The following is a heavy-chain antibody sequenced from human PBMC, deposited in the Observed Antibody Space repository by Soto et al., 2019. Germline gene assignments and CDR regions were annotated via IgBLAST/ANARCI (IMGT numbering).Heavy chain of an antibody. Sequence: GASVKVSCKASGYTFTSYGISWVRQAPGQGLEWMGWISAYNGNTNYAQKLQGRVTMTTDTSTSTAYMELRSLRSDDTAVYYCARDLGYYDSSGYSGLWGQGTLVTVSS. CDR3: ARDLGYYDSSGYSGL. CDR1: GYTFTSYG. CDR2: ISAYNGNT. J-gene: IGHJ4*02. V-gene: IGHV1-18*01. D-gene: IGHD3-22*01.